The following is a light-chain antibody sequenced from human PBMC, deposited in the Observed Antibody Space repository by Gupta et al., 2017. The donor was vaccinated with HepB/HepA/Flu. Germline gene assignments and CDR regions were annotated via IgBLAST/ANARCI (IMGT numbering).Light chain of an antibody. CDR2: RND. Sequence: QSVLTQPPSVSGTPGQRVTIYRSGSSSNVGRSFVYGYQQFPGAAPKLLIYRNDQRPSGVPDRFAGSKSGSSASLAISELRSEDEANYYGAAWYTILRLVAFGGGTQLTVL. J-gene: IGLJ2*01. CDR3: AAWYTILRLVA. CDR1: SSNVGRSF. V-gene: IGLV1-47*01.